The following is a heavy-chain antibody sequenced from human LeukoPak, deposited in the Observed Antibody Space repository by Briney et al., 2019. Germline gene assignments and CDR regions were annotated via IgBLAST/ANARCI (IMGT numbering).Heavy chain of an antibody. V-gene: IGHV3-30*18. D-gene: IGHD5-12*01. CDR1: GFTFTSYG. Sequence: GGSLRLSCAASGFTFTSYGMHWVRQAPGKGLEWVAVISYDGSNKYYADSVKGRFTISRDNSKNTLYLQMNSLRAEDTAVYYCAKGSSIVATILGYWGHGTLVTVSS. J-gene: IGHJ4*01. CDR3: AKGSSIVATILGY. CDR2: ISYDGSNK.